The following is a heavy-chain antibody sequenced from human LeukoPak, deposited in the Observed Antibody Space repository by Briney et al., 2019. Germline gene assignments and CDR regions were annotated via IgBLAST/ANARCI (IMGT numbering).Heavy chain of an antibody. J-gene: IGHJ4*02. D-gene: IGHD6-13*01. CDR1: GNSFASYW. Sequence: PGESLKISCKGSGNSFASYWIGWVRQMPGKGLEWMGIIYPDDSDTRYSPSFQGQVTITADKSISTVYLQWNNLKASDTAMYYCARRIAGSGSDYWGQGTLVTVSS. CDR3: ARRIAGSGSDY. V-gene: IGHV5-51*01. CDR2: IYPDDSDT.